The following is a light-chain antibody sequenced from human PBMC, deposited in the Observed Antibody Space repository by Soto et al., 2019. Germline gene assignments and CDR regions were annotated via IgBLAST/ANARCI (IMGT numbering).Light chain of an antibody. CDR2: RAS. V-gene: IGKV3-15*01. J-gene: IGKJ2*01. CDR1: QNIYSN. CDR3: QQLTNFRFT. Sequence: IVMTQSPATLSVSPGERATLSCRASQNIYSNIAWYQQRPGQAPRLLIYRASTRAPGVPARFSGSGSGTDFTLTISSLQPEDFATYYCQQLTNFRFTFGQGTKLDIK.